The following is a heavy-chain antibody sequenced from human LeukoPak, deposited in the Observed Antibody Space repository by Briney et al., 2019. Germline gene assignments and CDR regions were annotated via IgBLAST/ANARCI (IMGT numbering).Heavy chain of an antibody. CDR3: VRDRGYNGYGTNDY. D-gene: IGHD5-12*01. CDR2: INSDGSST. CDR1: GFTFSSYW. V-gene: IGHV3-74*01. Sequence: GGSLRLSCAASGFTFSSYWMHWVRQAPGKGLVWVSRINSDGSSTNYADSVKGRFTISRDNAKNTLYLQMNSLRAEDTAVYYCVRDRGYNGYGTNDYWGQGTLVTLSS. J-gene: IGHJ4*02.